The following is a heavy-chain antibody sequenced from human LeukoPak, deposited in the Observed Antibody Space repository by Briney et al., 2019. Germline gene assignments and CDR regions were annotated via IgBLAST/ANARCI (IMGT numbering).Heavy chain of an antibody. Sequence: GGSLRLSCAASGFTFSTSWMHWVRQAPGEGLLWVSRIDTDGRTTSYADSVKGRFTISRDNAKNTLYLQMNSLRGEDTAVYYCARGRGYTYANDYWGQGTLVTVSS. CDR2: IDTDGRTT. CDR3: ARGRGYTYANDY. CDR1: GFTFSTSW. D-gene: IGHD5-18*01. V-gene: IGHV3-74*01. J-gene: IGHJ4*02.